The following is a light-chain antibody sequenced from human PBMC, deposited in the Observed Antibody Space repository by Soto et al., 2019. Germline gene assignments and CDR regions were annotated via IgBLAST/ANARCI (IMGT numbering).Light chain of an antibody. J-gene: IGLJ2*01. V-gene: IGLV2-14*01. CDR1: SNDIGAYNS. CDR3: SSYTGINSLV. CDR2: EVT. Sequence: QSALTQPASVSGSPGQSITIPCTGTSNDIGAYNSVSWYQQHPGKVPKVIIYEVTNRPPGISNRFSASKSGTTASLTISGRQAEDEADYYCSSYTGINSLVFGGGTKLTVL.